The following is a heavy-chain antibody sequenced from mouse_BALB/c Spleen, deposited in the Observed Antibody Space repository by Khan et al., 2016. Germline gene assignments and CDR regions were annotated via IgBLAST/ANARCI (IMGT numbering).Heavy chain of an antibody. CDR3: ARWDGNDVPFAY. CDR1: GYAFTTYN. J-gene: IGHJ3*01. Sequence: EVQLQESGPELVKPGASVKVSCKGSGYAFTTYNMYWVKQSHGKSLEWIGYIDPYNGVSSYNQKFKDKATLTVDESSSTAYMHLNSLTSEDSAVYYCARWDGNDVPFAYWGQGTLVTVSA. V-gene: IGHV1S135*01. D-gene: IGHD2-2*01. CDR2: IDPYNGVS.